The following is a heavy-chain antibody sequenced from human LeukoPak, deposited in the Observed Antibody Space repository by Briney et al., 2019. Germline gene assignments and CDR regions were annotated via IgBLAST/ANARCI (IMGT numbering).Heavy chain of an antibody. Sequence: GGSLRLSCVASGFTLSIYGMHWVRQAPGKGLEWVAVTWKDGLNKDYADSVKGRFTISRDNSKSTLYLQISSLRAEDTAVYYCARGEKGYSSGWSLRWVYWGQGTLVTVSS. J-gene: IGHJ4*02. CDR3: ARGEKGYSSGWSLRWVY. CDR2: TWKDGLNK. D-gene: IGHD6-19*01. CDR1: GFTLSIYG. V-gene: IGHV3-33*01.